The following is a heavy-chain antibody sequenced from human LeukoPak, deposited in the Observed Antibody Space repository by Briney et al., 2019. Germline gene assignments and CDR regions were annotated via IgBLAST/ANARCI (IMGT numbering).Heavy chain of an antibody. Sequence: PSETLSLTCAVYGGSFSGYYWSWIRQPPGKGLEWIGETNHSGSTNYNPSLKSRVTISVDTSKNQFSLKLSSVTAADTAVYYCRVVPAAINWYFDLWGRGTLVTVSS. CDR1: GGSFSGYY. V-gene: IGHV4-34*01. CDR3: RVVPAAINWYFDL. J-gene: IGHJ2*01. CDR2: TNHSGST. D-gene: IGHD2-2*01.